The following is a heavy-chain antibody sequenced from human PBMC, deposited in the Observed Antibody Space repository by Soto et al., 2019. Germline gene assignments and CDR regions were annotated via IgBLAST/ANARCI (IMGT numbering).Heavy chain of an antibody. V-gene: IGHV1-18*01. D-gene: IGHD4-17*01. Sequence: QVQLVQSGAEVKKPGASVKVSCKASGYTFTSYGISWVRQAPGQGLEWMGWTSAYNGNTNYAQKHQGRVTMTTDTATRPAYMELRSRRSDDTAVYYCARDLAYGGPFDYRGQGTLVTVSS. J-gene: IGHJ4*02. CDR2: TSAYNGNT. CDR1: GYTFTSYG. CDR3: ARDLAYGGPFDY.